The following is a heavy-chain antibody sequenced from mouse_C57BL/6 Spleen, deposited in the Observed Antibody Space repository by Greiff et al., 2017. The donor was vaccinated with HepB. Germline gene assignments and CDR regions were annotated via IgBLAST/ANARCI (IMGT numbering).Heavy chain of an antibody. V-gene: IGHV1-15*01. CDR1: GYTFTDYE. Sequence: VQLQQSGAELVRPGASVTLSCKASGYTFTDYEMHWVKQTPVHGLEWIGAIDPETGGTAYNQKFKGKAILTADKSSSTAYMELRSLTSEDSAVYYCTRYPYAVVDYWYFDVWGTGTTVTVSS. J-gene: IGHJ1*03. D-gene: IGHD1-1*01. CDR2: IDPETGGT. CDR3: TRYPYAVVDYWYFDV.